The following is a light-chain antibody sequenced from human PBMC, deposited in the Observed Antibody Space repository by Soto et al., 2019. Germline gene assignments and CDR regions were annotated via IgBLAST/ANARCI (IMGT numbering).Light chain of an antibody. Sequence: EIVMTQSPASLSVSPGERATLSCRASQSVGTSLAWYRQKPGQAPSLLIYGASTRATGVPATFSGSGSGTEFTLTISSLQPEDFALYYCQHYYRWPLTFGGGTKVEIK. J-gene: IGKJ4*01. CDR1: QSVGTS. V-gene: IGKV3-15*01. CDR2: GAS. CDR3: QHYYRWPLT.